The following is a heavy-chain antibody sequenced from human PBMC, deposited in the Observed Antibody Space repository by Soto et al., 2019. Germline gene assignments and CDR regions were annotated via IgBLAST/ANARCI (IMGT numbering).Heavy chain of an antibody. CDR3: AGDDFWSGYSPLDY. V-gene: IGHV3-23*01. CDR1: GFTFSSYA. J-gene: IGHJ4*02. D-gene: IGHD3-3*01. Sequence: GGSLRLSCAASGFTFSSYAMSWVRQAPGKGLEWVSAISGSGGSTYYADSVKGRFTISRDNSKNTLYLQMNSLRAEDTAVYYCAGDDFWSGYSPLDYWGQGTLVTVSS. CDR2: ISGSGGST.